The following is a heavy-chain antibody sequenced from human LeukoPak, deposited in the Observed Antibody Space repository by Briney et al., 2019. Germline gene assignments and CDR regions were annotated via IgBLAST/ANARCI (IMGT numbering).Heavy chain of an antibody. Sequence: GGSLRLSCAASGFTFSSYSMSCVRQAPGKGLEWVSAISGSGGSTYYADSVKDRFTISRDNSKNALYLQMNSLRAEDTAVYYCAKVLPATIFGSDFDYWGQGTLVTVSS. CDR3: AKVLPATIFGSDFDY. CDR2: ISGSGGST. CDR1: GFTFSSYS. J-gene: IGHJ4*02. V-gene: IGHV3-23*01. D-gene: IGHD3-3*01.